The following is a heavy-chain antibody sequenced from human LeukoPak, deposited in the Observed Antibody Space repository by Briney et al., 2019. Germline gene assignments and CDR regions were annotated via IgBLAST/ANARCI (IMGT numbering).Heavy chain of an antibody. J-gene: IGHJ4*02. V-gene: IGHV3-23*01. CDR1: GFTFSSYA. CDR3: ARFRSPISSSPPDY. CDR2: ISGSGGST. Sequence: QPGGSLLLSCAASGFTFSSYAVSWVRQALGKGLEWVSAISGSGGSTYYADSVKGRFTISRDNSKNTLYLQMNSLRAEDTAVYYCARFRSPISSSPPDYWGQGTLVTVSS. D-gene: IGHD6-13*01.